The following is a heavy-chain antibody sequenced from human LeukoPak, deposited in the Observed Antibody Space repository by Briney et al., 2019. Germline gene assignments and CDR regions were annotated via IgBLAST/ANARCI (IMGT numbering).Heavy chain of an antibody. CDR1: GYTFTGYY. V-gene: IGHV1-2*02. Sequence: ASVKVSCKASGYTFTGYYMHWVRQAPGQGLEWMGWINPNSGGTNYAQKFQGRVTMTGDTSISTAYMELSRLRPDDTAVYYCARTENGYSSGWYGGGLVDYWGQGTLVTVSS. CDR2: INPNSGGT. CDR3: ARTENGYSSGWYGGGLVDY. D-gene: IGHD6-19*01. J-gene: IGHJ4*02.